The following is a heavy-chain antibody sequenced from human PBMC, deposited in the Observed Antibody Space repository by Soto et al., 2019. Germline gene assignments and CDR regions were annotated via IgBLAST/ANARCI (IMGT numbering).Heavy chain of an antibody. J-gene: IGHJ6*02. CDR1: GYTFTSYG. D-gene: IGHD5-12*01. V-gene: IGHV1-18*01. CDR2: ISAYHGNT. CDR3: ARDGQATQYHYGMEV. Sequence: ASVKVSCKASGYTFTSYGISWVRQAPGQGLEWMGWISAYHGNTNYAQKLQGRVTMTTDTSTSTAYMELRSLRSYDPAVYYCARDGQATQYHYGMEVCHPGPRGVASS.